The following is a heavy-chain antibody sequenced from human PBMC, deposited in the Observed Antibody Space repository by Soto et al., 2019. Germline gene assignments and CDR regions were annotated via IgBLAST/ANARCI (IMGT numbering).Heavy chain of an antibody. CDR2: ISGSGGST. CDR3: AKSPVWLPLAMDV. J-gene: IGHJ6*02. CDR1: GFTFSSYA. V-gene: IGHV3-23*01. Sequence: LRLSCAASGFTFSSYAMSWVRQAPGKGLEWVSAISGSGGSTYYADSVKGRFTISRDNSKNTLYLQMNSLRAEDTAVYYCAKSPVWLPLAMDVWGQGTTVTVSS. D-gene: IGHD3-16*01.